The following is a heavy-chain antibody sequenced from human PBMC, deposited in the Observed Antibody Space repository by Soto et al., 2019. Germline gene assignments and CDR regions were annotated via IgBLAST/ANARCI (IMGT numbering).Heavy chain of an antibody. CDR1: GGSIGSYY. J-gene: IGHJ4*02. CDR3: ARERPSLLWLGESTGFDY. D-gene: IGHD3-10*01. V-gene: IGHV4-59*12. CDR2: NYYSGST. Sequence: PSETLSLTCTVSGGSIGSYYWSWIRQPPGKGLEWIGYNYYSGSTNYNPSLKSRVTISVDTSKNQFSLKLSSVTAADTAVYYCARERPSLLWLGESTGFDYWGQGTLVTVSS.